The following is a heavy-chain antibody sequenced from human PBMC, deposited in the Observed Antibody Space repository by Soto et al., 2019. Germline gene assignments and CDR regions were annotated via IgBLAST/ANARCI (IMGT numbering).Heavy chain of an antibody. CDR1: GFTFSSYA. D-gene: IGHD3-10*01. Sequence: GGSLRLSCAASGFTFSSYAMLWVRQAPGKGLVWVSRINPGGSNTTYADSVKGRFTISRDNAKNTLYLQMNNLRADDTAVYYCARPSYDYWGQGTLVTVSS. V-gene: IGHV3-74*01. J-gene: IGHJ4*02. CDR2: INPGGSNT. CDR3: ARPSYDY.